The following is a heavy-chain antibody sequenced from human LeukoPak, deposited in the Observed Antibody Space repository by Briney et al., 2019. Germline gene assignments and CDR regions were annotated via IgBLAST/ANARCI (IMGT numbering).Heavy chain of an antibody. J-gene: IGHJ3*02. V-gene: IGHV3-66*01. CDR2: IYSGGST. Sequence: GGSLRLSCAASGFTVSSNYMSWVRQAPGKGLEWVSVIYSGGSTYYADSVKGRFTISRDNSKNTLYLQMNSLRAEDTAVYYCASPLYSGSYRSFAFDIWGQGTTVTVSS. CDR3: ASPLYSGSYRSFAFDI. CDR1: GFTVSSNY. D-gene: IGHD1-26*01.